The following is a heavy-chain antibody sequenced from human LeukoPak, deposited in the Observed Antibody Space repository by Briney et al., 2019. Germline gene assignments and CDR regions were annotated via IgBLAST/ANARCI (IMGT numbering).Heavy chain of an antibody. CDR1: GGTFSSYA. Sequence: ASVKVSCKASGGTFSSYAISWVRQAPGQGLEWMGGIIPIFGTANYAQKFQGRVTITADKSTSTAYMELSSLRSEDTAVYYCARRGVVPAATWFDPWGQGTLVTVSS. D-gene: IGHD2-2*01. V-gene: IGHV1-69*06. CDR2: IIPIFGTA. J-gene: IGHJ5*02. CDR3: ARRGVVPAATWFDP.